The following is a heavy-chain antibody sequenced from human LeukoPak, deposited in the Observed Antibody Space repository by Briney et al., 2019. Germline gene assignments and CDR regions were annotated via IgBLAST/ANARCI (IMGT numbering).Heavy chain of an antibody. J-gene: IGHJ6*02. D-gene: IGHD6-13*01. CDR2: MNPNSGNT. CDR3: ARVAAGSYYYYYGMDV. CDR1: GYTFTSYD. V-gene: IGHV1-8*01. Sequence: GASVKVSCKASGYTFTSYDINWVRQATGQGLEWMGWMNPNSGNTGYAQKFQGRVTMTRNTSISTAYMELSSLRSEDTAVYYCARVAAGSYYYYYGMDVWGQGTTVTVSS.